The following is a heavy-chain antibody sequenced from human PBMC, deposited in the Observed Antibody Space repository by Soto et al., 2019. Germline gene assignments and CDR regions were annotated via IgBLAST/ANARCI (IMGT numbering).Heavy chain of an antibody. Sequence: ASVKVSCKASGYTFTSYGISWVRQAPGQGLEWMGWISAYNGNTNYAQKLQGRVTMTTDTSTSTAYMELRSLRPDDTAVYYCARDLDAARYYYYYMDVWGKGTTVTVSS. CDR1: GYTFTSYG. CDR2: ISAYNGNT. CDR3: ARDLDAARYYYYYMDV. J-gene: IGHJ6*03. D-gene: IGHD6-6*01. V-gene: IGHV1-18*01.